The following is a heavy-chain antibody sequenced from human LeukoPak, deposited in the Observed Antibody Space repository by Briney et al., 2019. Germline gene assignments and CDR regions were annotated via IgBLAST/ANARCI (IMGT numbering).Heavy chain of an antibody. CDR1: GFIFSDYY. CDR2: ISTTSSYT. D-gene: IGHD2-21*02. V-gene: IGHV3-11*05. J-gene: IGHJ4*02. Sequence: GGSLRLSCGASGFIFSDYYMTWIRQAPGKGLEWVSFISTTSSYTKYADSVKGRFTISRDNAKSSLYLQMNSLRVEDTAVYHCARGSGAWSLDYCGQGTLVTVSS. CDR3: ARGSGAWSLDY.